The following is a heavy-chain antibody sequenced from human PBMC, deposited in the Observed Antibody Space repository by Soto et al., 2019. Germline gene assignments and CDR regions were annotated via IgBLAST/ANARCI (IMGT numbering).Heavy chain of an antibody. J-gene: IGHJ4*02. D-gene: IGHD5-12*01. CDR3: ARGSSGYDLAPTNFDY. Sequence: VPLKISGKGSGYIFTSYLIGWLRQMPGKRLEWMGIIYPGDSDTRYSPSFQGQVTISAGKSISTAYLQWSSLKASDTAMYYCARGSSGYDLAPTNFDYWGQGTLVTVSS. CDR2: IYPGDSDT. V-gene: IGHV5-51*01. CDR1: GYIFTSYL.